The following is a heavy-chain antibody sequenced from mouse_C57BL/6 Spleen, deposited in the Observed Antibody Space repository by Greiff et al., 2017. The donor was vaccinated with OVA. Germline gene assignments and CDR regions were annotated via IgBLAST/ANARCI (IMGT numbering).Heavy chain of an antibody. CDR1: GYAFTNYL. CDR2: INPGSGGT. V-gene: IGHV1-54*01. CDR3: ARSAGYYFDY. Sequence: VKLMESGAELVRPGTSVKVSCKASGYAFTNYLIEWVKQRPGQGLEWIGVINPGSGGTNYNEKFKGKATLTADKSSSTAYMQLSSLTSEDSAVYFCARSAGYYFDYWGQGTTLTVSS. D-gene: IGHD1-2*01. J-gene: IGHJ2*01.